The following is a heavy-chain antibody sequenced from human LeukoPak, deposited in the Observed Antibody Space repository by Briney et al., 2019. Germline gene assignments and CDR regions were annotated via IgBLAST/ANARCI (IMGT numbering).Heavy chain of an antibody. V-gene: IGHV3-7*01. Sequence: GGSLRLSCAASGFTFISRWMGWVRQAPGEGLEWVANIKNDGSTHYYVGPVKGRLPIYRHNARNSLFLQMNSLSAEDTAVYYCAKHGDYSFEDWGQGTLVTVSS. CDR1: GFTFISRW. D-gene: IGHD4-17*01. CDR3: AKHGDYSFED. CDR2: IKNDGSTH. J-gene: IGHJ4*02.